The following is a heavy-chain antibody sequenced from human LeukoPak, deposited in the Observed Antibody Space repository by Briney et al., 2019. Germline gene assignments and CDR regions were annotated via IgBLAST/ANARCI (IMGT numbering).Heavy chain of an antibody. CDR3: ARDLGYYDILTGFSGDDNWFDP. J-gene: IGHJ5*02. CDR2: INHSGST. D-gene: IGHD3-9*01. V-gene: IGHV4-34*01. CDR1: GGSFSGYY. Sequence: SETLSLTCAVYGGSFSGYYWSWIRQPPGKGLEWIGEINHSGSTNYNPSLKSRVTISVDTSKNQFSLKLSSVTAADTAVYCCARDLGYYDILTGFSGDDNWFDPWGQGTLVTVSS.